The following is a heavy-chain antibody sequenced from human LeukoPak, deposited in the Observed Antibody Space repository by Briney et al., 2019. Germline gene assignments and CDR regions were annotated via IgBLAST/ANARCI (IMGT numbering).Heavy chain of an antibody. CDR1: GYTFTGYY. CDR2: INPNSGGT. Sequence: ASVKVSCKASGYTFTGYYMHWVRQAPGQGLEWMGWINPNSGGTNYAQKFQGRVTMTRDTSINTAYMELSRLRSDDTAVYYCARSSSGSYVYYFDYWGQGTLVTISS. J-gene: IGHJ4*02. V-gene: IGHV1-2*02. D-gene: IGHD1-26*01. CDR3: ARSSSGSYVYYFDY.